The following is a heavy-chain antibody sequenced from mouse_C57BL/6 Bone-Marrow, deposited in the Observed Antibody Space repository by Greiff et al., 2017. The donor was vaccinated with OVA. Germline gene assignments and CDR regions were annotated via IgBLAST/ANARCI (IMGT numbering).Heavy chain of an antibody. CDR1: GYTFTSYW. Sequence: QVQLQQPGAELVMPGASVKLSCKASGYTFTSYWMHWVKQRPGQGLEWIGEIDPSDSYTNYNQKFKGKSTLTVDKSSSTAYMQLSSLTSEDSAVYYCARSQDYYCYGSSRFAYWGQGTLVTVSA. D-gene: IGHD1-1*01. V-gene: IGHV1-69*01. CDR2: IDPSDSYT. J-gene: IGHJ3*01. CDR3: ARSQDYYCYGSSRFAY.